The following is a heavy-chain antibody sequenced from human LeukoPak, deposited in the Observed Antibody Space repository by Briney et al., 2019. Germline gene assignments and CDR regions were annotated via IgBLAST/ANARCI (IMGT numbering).Heavy chain of an antibody. Sequence: SETLSLTCTVSGGSISSSSYYWGWIRQPPGKGLEWIGSIYYSGSTYYNPSLKSRVTISADMSKNHLSVKLSSVTAADTAVYYCARVAAGTYWYYAMDVWGQGTTVTVSS. CDR1: GGSISSSSYY. V-gene: IGHV4-39*07. J-gene: IGHJ6*02. CDR3: ARVAAGTYWYYAMDV. CDR2: IYYSGST. D-gene: IGHD2-15*01.